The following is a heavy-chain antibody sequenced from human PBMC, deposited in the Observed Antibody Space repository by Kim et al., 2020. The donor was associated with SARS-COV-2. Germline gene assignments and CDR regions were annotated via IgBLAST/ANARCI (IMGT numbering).Heavy chain of an antibody. Sequence: GGSLRLSCAASGFTFSSYAMHWVRQAPGKGLEWVAGISYDGSNKYYADSVKGRFTISRDNDKNTLYLQMNSLRAEDTAVYYCARVGSGTYYDILTGDYYYYGMDVGGKGTTVRVSS. CDR2: ISYDGSNK. J-gene: IGHJ6*04. D-gene: IGHD3-9*01. CDR1: GFTFSSYA. V-gene: IGHV3-30*04. CDR3: ARVGSGTYYDILTGDYYYYGMDV.